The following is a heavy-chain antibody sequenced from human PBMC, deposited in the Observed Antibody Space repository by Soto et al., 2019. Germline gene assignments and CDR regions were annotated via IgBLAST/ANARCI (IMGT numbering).Heavy chain of an antibody. J-gene: IGHJ4*02. CDR2: ISGSGGST. V-gene: IGHV3-23*01. D-gene: IGHD3-22*01. Sequence: GGSLRLSCAASAFTFTNYAMSWVRQAPGKGLEWVSAISGSGGSTYYADSVKGRFTISRDNSKNTLYLQMNSLRAEDTAVYYCAKARQGWYYYDSSGPSGFDYWGQGTLVTVSS. CDR3: AKARQGWYYYDSSGPSGFDY. CDR1: AFTFTNYA.